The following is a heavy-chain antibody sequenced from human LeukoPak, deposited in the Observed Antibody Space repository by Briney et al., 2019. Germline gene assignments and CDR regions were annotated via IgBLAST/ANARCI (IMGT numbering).Heavy chain of an antibody. D-gene: IGHD1-26*01. V-gene: IGHV3-23*01. CDR1: GFTFTNYA. J-gene: IGHJ4*02. CDR2: IAGSGSSS. Sequence: PGGSLRLSCAASGFTFTNYAMNWVRQAPGKGLEWVSAIAGSGSSSYYADSVKGRFTISRDNSKNTLYLQLNSLRAEDTAVYYCAKDLRGVPSGSFPIDYWGQGTLVTVSS. CDR3: AKDLRGVPSGSFPIDY.